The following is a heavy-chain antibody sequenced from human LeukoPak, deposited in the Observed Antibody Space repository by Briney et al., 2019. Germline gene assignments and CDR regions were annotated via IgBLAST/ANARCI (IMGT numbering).Heavy chain of an antibody. V-gene: IGHV1-46*01. J-gene: IGHJ6*02. CDR3: ARNMGRNYGFWSGSPGLDA. CDR1: RYTFTSYY. Sequence: GASVKVSCKASRYTFTSYYMHWVRQAPGQGLEWMGIINPSGGSTSYAQRFQGRVTMTRDTSTSTVYMELSSLRSEDTAVYYCARNMGRNYGFWSGSPGLDAWGQGTTVTVSS. D-gene: IGHD3-3*01. CDR2: INPSGGST.